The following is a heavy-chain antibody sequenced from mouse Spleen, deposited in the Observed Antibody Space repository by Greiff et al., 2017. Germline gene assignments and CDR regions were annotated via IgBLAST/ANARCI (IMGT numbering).Heavy chain of an antibody. D-gene: IGHD1-1*01. V-gene: IGHV2-5*01. J-gene: IGHJ2*01. CDR1: GFSLTSYG. CDR2: IWRGGST. CDR3: AKNYYGSSSYYFDY. Sequence: QVQLKESGPGLVQPSQSLSITCTVSGFSLTSYGVHWVRQSPGKGLEWLGVIWRGGSTDYNAAFMSRLSITKDNSKSQVFFKMNSLQADDTAIYYCAKNYYGSSSYYFDYWGQGTTLTVSS.